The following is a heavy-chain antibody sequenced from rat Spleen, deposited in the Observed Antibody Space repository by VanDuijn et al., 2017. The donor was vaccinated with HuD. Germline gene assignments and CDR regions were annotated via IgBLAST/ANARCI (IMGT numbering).Heavy chain of an antibody. CDR2: INNAGNT. J-gene: IGHJ4*01. Sequence: EVQLQESGPGLVKPSQSLSLTCSVTFYSITSSYKWTWIRQFPGNKLEWMGYINNAGNTNYNPSLKSRISITRDTSKNQFFLQVNSVTTEDTATYYCARSYYGYTLYVMDAWGQGASVTVSS. D-gene: IGHD1-7*01. CDR1: FYSITSSYK. V-gene: IGHV3-3*01. CDR3: ARSYYGYTLYVMDA.